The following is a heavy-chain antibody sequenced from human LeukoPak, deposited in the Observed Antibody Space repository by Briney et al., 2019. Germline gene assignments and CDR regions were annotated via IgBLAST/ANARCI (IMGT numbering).Heavy chain of an antibody. D-gene: IGHD4-17*01. Sequence: PGGSLRLSCAASGFTFSSYSMNWVRQAPGKGLEWVSPISSSSSYIYYADSVKGRFTISRDNAKNSLYLQMNSLRAEDTAVYYCARGGRTVTSNWFDPWGQGTLVTVSS. CDR3: ARGGRTVTSNWFDP. J-gene: IGHJ5*02. V-gene: IGHV3-21*01. CDR1: GFTFSSYS. CDR2: ISSSSSYI.